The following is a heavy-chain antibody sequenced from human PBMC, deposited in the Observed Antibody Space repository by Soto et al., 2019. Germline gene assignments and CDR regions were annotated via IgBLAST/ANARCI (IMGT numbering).Heavy chain of an antibody. J-gene: IGHJ4*02. D-gene: IGHD1-26*01. Sequence: GASAKVPFRASGYTVTSYGIGGVRQAPVQGLEWMGWISAYNGNTNYAQKLQGRVTMTTDTSTSTAYMELRSLRSDDTAVYYCARGGIVPFDHWGQGSLVTVSS. CDR2: ISAYNGNT. V-gene: IGHV1-18*01. CDR1: GYTVTSYG. CDR3: ARGGIVPFDH.